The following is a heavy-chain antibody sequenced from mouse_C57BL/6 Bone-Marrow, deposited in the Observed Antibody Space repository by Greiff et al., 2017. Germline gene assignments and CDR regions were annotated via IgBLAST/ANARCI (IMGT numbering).Heavy chain of an antibody. CDR1: GYTFTSYW. V-gene: IGHV1-5*01. J-gene: IGHJ1*03. CDR3: TRLYGYDVYWYFDV. D-gene: IGHD2-2*01. Sequence: VQLQQSGTVLARPGASVKMSCKTSGYTFTSYWMHWVKQRPGQGLEWIGAIYPGNSDTSYNQKFKGKAKLTAVTSASTAYMELSSLTNEDSAVYYCTRLYGYDVYWYFDVWGTGTTVTVSS. CDR2: IYPGNSDT.